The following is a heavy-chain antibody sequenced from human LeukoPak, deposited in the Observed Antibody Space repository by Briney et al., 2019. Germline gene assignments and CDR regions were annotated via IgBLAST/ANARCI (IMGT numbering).Heavy chain of an antibody. J-gene: IGHJ6*02. CDR3: AKGDAYNPSSFYGVDV. Sequence: PETLSLTCTVSGGSISSYYWSWIRQPPGKGLEWIGYILYSGSTNYNPSLKSRVTISVDTSKNQFSLKLTSVTAADTAVYYCAKGDAYNPSSFYGVDVWGQGTTVTVSS. CDR1: GGSISSYY. D-gene: IGHD5-24*01. CDR2: ILYSGST. V-gene: IGHV4-59*01.